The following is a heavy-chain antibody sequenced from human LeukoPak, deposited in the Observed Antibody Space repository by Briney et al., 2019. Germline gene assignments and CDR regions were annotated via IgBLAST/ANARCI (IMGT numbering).Heavy chain of an antibody. CDR3: ARGGTIVGVVGDY. D-gene: IGHD3-3*01. CDR2: IYHSGST. CDR1: GGSISSYY. J-gene: IGHJ4*02. V-gene: IGHV4-59*01. Sequence: SETLSLTCTVSGGSISSYYWSWIRQPPGKGLEWIGYIYHSGSTNYNPSLKSRVTISVDTSKNQFSLKLSSVTAADTAVYYCARGGTIVGVVGDYWGQGTLVTVSS.